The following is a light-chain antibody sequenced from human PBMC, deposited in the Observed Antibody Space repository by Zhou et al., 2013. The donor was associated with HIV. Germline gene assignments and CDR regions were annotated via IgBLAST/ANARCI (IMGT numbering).Light chain of an antibody. Sequence: DIQMTQIPSTLSASVGDRVTITCRASQNIDRWLAWYQQKPGKAPKLLILKASTLQNGVPSRFSGSGSGTEFTLTISSLQPEDIATYYCQQYDNLPPFTFGPGTKVDIK. CDR2: KAS. V-gene: IGKV1-5*03. CDR1: QNIDRW. CDR3: QQYDNLPPFT. J-gene: IGKJ3*01.